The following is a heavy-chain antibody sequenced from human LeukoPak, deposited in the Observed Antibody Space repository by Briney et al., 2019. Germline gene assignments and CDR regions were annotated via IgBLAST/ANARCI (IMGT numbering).Heavy chain of an antibody. CDR1: GFTFDDYA. CDR3: AKDKDLGS. J-gene: IGHJ4*02. Sequence: GGSLRLSCAASGFTFDDYAMHWVRQAPGKGLEWVSGISWNSGSIGYADSVKGRFTISRDNAKNSLYLQMNSLRAEDTALYYCAKDKDLGSWGQGTLVTVSS. CDR2: ISWNSGSI. D-gene: IGHD2-15*01. V-gene: IGHV3-9*01.